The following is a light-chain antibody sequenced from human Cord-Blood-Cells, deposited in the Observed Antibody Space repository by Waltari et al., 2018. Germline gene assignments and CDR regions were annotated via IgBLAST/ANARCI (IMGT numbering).Light chain of an antibody. CDR3: QQSYSTPCT. V-gene: IGKV1-39*01. Sequence: DIQMTQPPSSLSASVGARVTITCQASQSISSYLNWYQQKSWKAPKLLIYAASSLQSGVPSRFSGIGSGTDFTHTISSQAPEDFATYDCQQSYSTPCTFGQGTKLEIK. CDR2: AAS. J-gene: IGKJ2*02. CDR1: QSISSY.